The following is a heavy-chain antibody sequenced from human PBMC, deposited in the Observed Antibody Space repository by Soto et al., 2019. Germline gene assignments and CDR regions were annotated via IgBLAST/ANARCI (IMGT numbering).Heavy chain of an antibody. D-gene: IGHD2-2*01. V-gene: IGHV4-31*03. CDR2: IYYSGST. J-gene: IGHJ4*02. Sequence: QVQLQESGPGLVKPSQTLSLTCTVSGGSISSGGYYWSWIRQHPGKCLEWIGYIYYSGSTYYNPSLKSRVTISVDTSKNQFSLKLSSVTAADTAVYYCARGGLVPAAMYYFDYWGQGTLVTVSS. CDR1: GGSISSGGYY. CDR3: ARGGLVPAAMYYFDY.